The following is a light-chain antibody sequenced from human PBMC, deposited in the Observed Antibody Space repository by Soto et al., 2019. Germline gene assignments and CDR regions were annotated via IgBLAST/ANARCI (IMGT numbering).Light chain of an antibody. CDR3: QQSYSTLWT. J-gene: IGKJ1*01. CDR1: QTISSY. Sequence: DIQMTKSPSSLSASVGDRVTITCRASQTISSYLNWYQQKPGKAPKLLIYAASSLQSGVPSRFSGSGSGTDFTLTISSLQPEDFATYYCQQSYSTLWTFGQGTKVDSK. V-gene: IGKV1-39*01. CDR2: AAS.